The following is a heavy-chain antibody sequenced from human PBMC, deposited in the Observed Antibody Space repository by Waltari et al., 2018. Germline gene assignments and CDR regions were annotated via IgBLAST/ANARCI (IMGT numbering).Heavy chain of an antibody. J-gene: IGHJ4*02. D-gene: IGHD5-12*01. CDR1: GFTFSSYG. Sequence: QVQLVESGGGVVQPGRSLRLSCAASGFTFSSYGMPWVRPAPGKGLEWVAVIWYDGSNKYYADSVKGRFTISRDNSKNTLYLQMNSLRAEDTAVYYCARADDGSHRDGYSFDYWGQGTLVTVSS. CDR3: ARADDGSHRDGYSFDY. CDR2: IWYDGSNK. V-gene: IGHV3-33*01.